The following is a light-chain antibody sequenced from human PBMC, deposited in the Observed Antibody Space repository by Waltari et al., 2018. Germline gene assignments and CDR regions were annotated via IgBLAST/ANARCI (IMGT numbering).Light chain of an antibody. CDR3: SSYAVSSKGV. CDR1: SSDVGNYKR. Sequence: QSALTQPASVSGSPGKSITISCTGTSSDVGNYKRVSWYQQHPGKATKLIIYAVSKLPSGVSGSFSGSKSGDIASLTISGLQPEDEAEYFCSSYAVSSKGVFGGGTKVTVL. V-gene: IGLV2-23*02. CDR2: AVS. J-gene: IGLJ2*01.